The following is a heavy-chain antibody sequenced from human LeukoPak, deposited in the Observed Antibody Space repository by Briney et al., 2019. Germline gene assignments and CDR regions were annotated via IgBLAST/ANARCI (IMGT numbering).Heavy chain of an antibody. CDR2: INWNGGST. CDR3: AGGPSYGPFDY. J-gene: IGHJ4*02. Sequence: GGSLRLSCAASGFTFSTHWMHWVRQAPGKGLEWVSGINWNGGSTGYADSVKGRFTISRDNAKNSLYLQMNSLRAEDTALYYCAGGPSYGPFDYWGQGTLVTVSS. V-gene: IGHV3-20*04. CDR1: GFTFSTHW. D-gene: IGHD3-10*01.